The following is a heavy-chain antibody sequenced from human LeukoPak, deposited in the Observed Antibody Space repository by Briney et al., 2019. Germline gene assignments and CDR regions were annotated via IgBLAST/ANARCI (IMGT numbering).Heavy chain of an antibody. CDR1: GYTFTSYG. D-gene: IGHD2-15*01. J-gene: IGHJ4*02. V-gene: IGHV1-18*01. Sequence: GASVKVSCKASGYTFTSYGISWVRQAPGQGLEWTGWISAYNGNTNYAQKLQGRVTMTTDTSTSTAYMELRSLRSDDTAVYYCARDGYCSGGSCYFIAVAGDYWGQGTLVTVSS. CDR3: ARDGYCSGGSCYFIAVAGDY. CDR2: ISAYNGNT.